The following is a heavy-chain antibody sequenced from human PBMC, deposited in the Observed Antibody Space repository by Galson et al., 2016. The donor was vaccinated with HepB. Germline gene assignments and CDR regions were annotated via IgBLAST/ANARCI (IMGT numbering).Heavy chain of an antibody. CDR2: ISDSGDTT. V-gene: IGHV3-53*01. Sequence: SLRLSCAASGFIVSSNYMSWVRQAPGKGLEWVSGISDSGDTTYYADSVKGRFTVSRDNSKNTLYLHMNGLRVEDTAFYYCVGRRGYWGRGTLVTVSS. CDR1: GFIVSSNY. CDR3: VGRRGY. J-gene: IGHJ4*02.